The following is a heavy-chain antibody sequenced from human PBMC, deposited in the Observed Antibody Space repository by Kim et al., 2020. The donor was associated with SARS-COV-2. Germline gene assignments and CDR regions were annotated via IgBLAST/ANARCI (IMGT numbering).Heavy chain of an antibody. D-gene: IGHD3-10*01. J-gene: IGHJ4*02. CDR3: ASLSYGSGDFDY. V-gene: IGHV4-34*01. Sequence: NYNPSLKSRVTISVDTSKNQFSLKLSSVTAADTAVYYCASLSYGSGDFDYWGQGTLVTVSS.